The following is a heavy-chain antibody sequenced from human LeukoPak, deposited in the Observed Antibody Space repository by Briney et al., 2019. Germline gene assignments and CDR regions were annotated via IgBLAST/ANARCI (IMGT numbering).Heavy chain of an antibody. CDR1: GFTFSNYW. J-gene: IGHJ4*02. Sequence: PGGSLRLSCAASGFTFSNYWMSWVRQAPGKGLEWVANIMQDGSEKYYVDSVKGRFTISRDNAKNSLYLQMNSLGAEDTAVYYCARDYGGSSPFDYWGQGTLVTVSS. CDR2: IMQDGSEK. D-gene: IGHD4-23*01. V-gene: IGHV3-7*01. CDR3: ARDYGGSSPFDY.